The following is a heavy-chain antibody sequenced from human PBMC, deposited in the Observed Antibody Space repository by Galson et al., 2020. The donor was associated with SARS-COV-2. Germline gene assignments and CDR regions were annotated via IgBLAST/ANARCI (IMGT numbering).Heavy chain of an antibody. J-gene: IGHJ4*02. Sequence: ASETLSLTCAVSGGSISSSNWWSWVRQPPGKGLEWIWEIYHSGSTNYNPSLKSRVTISVDKAKNQFSLKLSSVTAADTAVYYCARFRVGGALDYWGQGTLVTVSS. D-gene: IGHD2-15*01. CDR1: GGSISSSNW. V-gene: IGHV4-4*02. CDR3: ARFRVGGALDY. CDR2: IYHSGST.